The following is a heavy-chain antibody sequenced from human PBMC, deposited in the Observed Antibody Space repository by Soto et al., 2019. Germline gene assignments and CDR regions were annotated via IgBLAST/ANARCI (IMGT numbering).Heavy chain of an antibody. D-gene: IGHD2-2*01. J-gene: IGHJ6*03. CDR3: AKDKEYDYYYYYMDV. CDR2: ISWNSGSI. Sequence: GGSLRLSCAASGFTFSSSWMHWVRQAPGKGLEWVSGISWNSGSIGYADSVKGRFTISRDNAKNSLYLQMNSLRAEDTALYYCAKDKEYDYYYYYMDVWGKGTTVTVSS. CDR1: GFTFSSSW. V-gene: IGHV3-9*01.